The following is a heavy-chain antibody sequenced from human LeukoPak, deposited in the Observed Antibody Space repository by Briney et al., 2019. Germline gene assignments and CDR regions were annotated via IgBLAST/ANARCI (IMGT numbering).Heavy chain of an antibody. Sequence: SLRLSCVGSGFSLEDYAMHWFRQVPGKGLEWVSSISWDSGSQAYTDSVKGRFTISRDNDKNSLYLQMNSLRLEDTAFYYCIKDMGFDLLKDAFHVWGQGTLVTVSS. V-gene: IGHV3-9*01. CDR3: IKDMGFDLLKDAFHV. J-gene: IGHJ3*01. CDR1: GFSLEDYA. CDR2: ISWDSGSQ. D-gene: IGHD3-9*01.